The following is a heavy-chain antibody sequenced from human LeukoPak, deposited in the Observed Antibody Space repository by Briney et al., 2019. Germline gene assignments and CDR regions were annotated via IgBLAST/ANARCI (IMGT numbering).Heavy chain of an antibody. CDR1: GYSFTSYW. Sequence: GESLKISCKGSGYSFTSYWIGWVRQMPGKGLEWMGIIYPGDSDTRYSPSFQGQVTISADKSISTAYLQWSSLKASDTAMYYCARGVRRSYSGGSGDYWGQGTLVTVSS. CDR2: IYPGDSDT. V-gene: IGHV5-51*01. CDR3: ARGVRRSYSGGSGDY. J-gene: IGHJ4*02. D-gene: IGHD6-19*01.